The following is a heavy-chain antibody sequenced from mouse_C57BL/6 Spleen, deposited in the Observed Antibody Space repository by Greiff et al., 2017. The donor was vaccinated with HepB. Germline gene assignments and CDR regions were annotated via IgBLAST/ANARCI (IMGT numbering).Heavy chain of an antibody. Sequence: VQLQQSGPELVKPGASVKISCKASGYSFTDYNMNWVKQSNGKSLEWIGVINPNYGTTSYNQKFKGKATLTVDQSSSTAYMQLNSLTSDYSAVYYCSSANYGSRTGFAYWGQGTLVTVSA. V-gene: IGHV1-39*01. CDR2: INPNYGTT. CDR1: GYSFTDYN. D-gene: IGHD1-1*01. J-gene: IGHJ3*01. CDR3: SSANYGSRTGFAY.